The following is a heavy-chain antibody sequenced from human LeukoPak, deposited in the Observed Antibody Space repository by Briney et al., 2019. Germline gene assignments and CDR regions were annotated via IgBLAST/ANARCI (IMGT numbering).Heavy chain of an antibody. CDR2: ISYDGSNK. V-gene: IGHV3-30*04. J-gene: IGHJ3*02. Sequence: PGGSLRLSCAASGFTFSSYAMHWVRQAPGKGLEWVALISYDGSNKYYADSMKGRFTISRDNAKNSLYLQMNTLRAEDTAVYYCPRATYDSSAVDAFDIWGQGTMVTVSP. CDR3: PRATYDSSAVDAFDI. CDR1: GFTFSSYA. D-gene: IGHD3-22*01.